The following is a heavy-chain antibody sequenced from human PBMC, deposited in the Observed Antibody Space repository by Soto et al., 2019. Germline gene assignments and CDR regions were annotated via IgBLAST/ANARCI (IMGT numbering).Heavy chain of an antibody. CDR3: ARTIAAAGGRRYFDL. J-gene: IGHJ2*01. CDR2: MNSSSSYT. CDR1: GFTFSDYY. V-gene: IGHV3-11*05. Sequence: QVQLVESGGGLVKPGGSLRLSCAASGFTFSDYYMSWSRQAPGKGLEWVSYMNSSSSYTNYADSVKGRFTISRDNAKNSLYLQMNSLRAEDKAVYYCARTIAAAGGRRYFDLWGRGTLVTVSS. D-gene: IGHD6-13*01.